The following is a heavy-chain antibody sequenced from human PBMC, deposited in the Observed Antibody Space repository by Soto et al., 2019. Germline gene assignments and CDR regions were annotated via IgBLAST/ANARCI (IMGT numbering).Heavy chain of an antibody. CDR3: AKAPKGSSFWFDP. V-gene: IGHV3-23*01. J-gene: IGHJ5*02. D-gene: IGHD6-13*01. CDR1: GFTFSSYA. Sequence: GGSLRLSXAASGFTFSSYAMSWVRQAPGKGLEWVSAISGSGGSTYYADSVKGRFTISRDNSKNTLYLQMNSLRAEDTALYYCAKAPKGSSFWFDPWGQGTLVTVSS. CDR2: ISGSGGST.